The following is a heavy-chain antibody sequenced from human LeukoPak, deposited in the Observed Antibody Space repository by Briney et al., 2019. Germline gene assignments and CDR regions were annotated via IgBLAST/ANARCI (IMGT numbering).Heavy chain of an antibody. Sequence: ASVKVSCKASGGTFSSYAISWVRQAPGQGLEWMGRIIPILGIANYAQKFQGRVTITADKSTSTAYMELSSLRSEDTAVYYCARDQTYYDILTGYPSSLWGQGTLVTVSS. CDR2: IIPILGIA. J-gene: IGHJ4*02. CDR3: ARDQTYYDILTGYPSSL. CDR1: GGTFSSYA. D-gene: IGHD3-9*01. V-gene: IGHV1-69*04.